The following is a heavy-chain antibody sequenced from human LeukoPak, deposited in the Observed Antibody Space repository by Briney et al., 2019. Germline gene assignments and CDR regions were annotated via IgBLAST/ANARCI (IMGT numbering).Heavy chain of an antibody. CDR2: IYYSGST. CDR1: GGSISSRGYY. Sequence: PSETLSLTCTVSGGSISSRGYYWGWVRQPPGKGLEWIGTIYYSGSTYCNPSLKSRVTISVDTSKNQSSLKLSSVTAADTAVYYCARHVGGSYEFDYWGQGTLVTVSS. V-gene: IGHV4-39*01. CDR3: ARHVGGSYEFDY. J-gene: IGHJ4*02. D-gene: IGHD1-26*01.